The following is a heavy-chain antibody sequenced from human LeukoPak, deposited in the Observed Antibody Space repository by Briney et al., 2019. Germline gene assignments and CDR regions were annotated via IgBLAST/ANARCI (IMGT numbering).Heavy chain of an antibody. CDR3: ARDFYYYGSGSDAFDI. Sequence: ASVKVSCKVSGYTLTELSMHWVRQAPGKGLEWMGGFDPEDGETIYAQKFQGRVTMTEDTSTDTAYMELSSLRSEDTAVYYCARDFYYYGSGSDAFDIWGQGTMVTVSS. D-gene: IGHD3-10*01. J-gene: IGHJ3*02. V-gene: IGHV1-24*01. CDR1: GYTLTELS. CDR2: FDPEDGET.